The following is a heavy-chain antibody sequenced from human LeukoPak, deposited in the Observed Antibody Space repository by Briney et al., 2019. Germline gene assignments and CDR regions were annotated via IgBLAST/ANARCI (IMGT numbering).Heavy chain of an antibody. Sequence: GGSLRLSCAASGFTFNSAWMSWVRQAPGKGLEWVAVISYDGRNKHYADSVRGRFTISRDNSKSTLYLQANSLRDEDTALFYCARGQYVAAVKDYWDQGTLVTVSS. CDR2: ISYDGRNK. J-gene: IGHJ4*02. D-gene: IGHD6-25*01. CDR1: GFTFNSAW. CDR3: ARGQYVAAVKDY. V-gene: IGHV3-30*03.